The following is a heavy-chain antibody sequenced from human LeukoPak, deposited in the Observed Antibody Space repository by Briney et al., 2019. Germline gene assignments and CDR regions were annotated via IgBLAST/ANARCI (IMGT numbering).Heavy chain of an antibody. Sequence: PGGSLRLSCAASGFTFSSYGMHWVRQAPGKGLEWVAVISYDGSNKYYADSVKGRFTISRDNSKNTLYLQMNSLYTADTAVYYYVSLSDDDYSAYNWFDPWGEGTLVTVSS. J-gene: IGHJ5*02. V-gene: IGHV3-30*03. CDR3: VSLSDDDYSAYNWFDP. D-gene: IGHD4/OR15-4a*01. CDR1: GFTFSSYG. CDR2: ISYDGSNK.